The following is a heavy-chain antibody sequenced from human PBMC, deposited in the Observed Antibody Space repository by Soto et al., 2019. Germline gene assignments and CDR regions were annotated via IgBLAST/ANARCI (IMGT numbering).Heavy chain of an antibody. V-gene: IGHV5-10-1*01. D-gene: IGHD6-6*01. J-gene: IGHJ1*01. CDR1: GFIFTGYW. CDR2: IDPSGSYT. Sequence: GESLKISCKGSGFIFTGYWINWVRQMPGKGLEWMGRIDPSGSYTNYSPSFQGHVTISADKSISTAYLQWTSLKASDTAMYYCARLDSSSSDWGQGTLVTSPQ. CDR3: ARLDSSSSD.